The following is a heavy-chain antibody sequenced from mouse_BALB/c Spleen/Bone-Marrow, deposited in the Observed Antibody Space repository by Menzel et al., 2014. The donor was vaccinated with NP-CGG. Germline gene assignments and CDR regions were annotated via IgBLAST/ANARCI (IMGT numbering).Heavy chain of an antibody. V-gene: IGHV5-2*01. CDR2: LNSDGGST. CDR1: EYEFPSHD. Sequence: EVKLMESGGGLVQPGESLKLSCESNEYEFPSHDMSWVRKTPEKRLELVAALNSDGGSTYYPDTMERRFIISRDNTKKTLYLQMSSLRSEDTALYYCARRGDYDWFAYWGQGTQVTVSA. CDR3: ARRGDYDWFAY. D-gene: IGHD2-4*01. J-gene: IGHJ3*01.